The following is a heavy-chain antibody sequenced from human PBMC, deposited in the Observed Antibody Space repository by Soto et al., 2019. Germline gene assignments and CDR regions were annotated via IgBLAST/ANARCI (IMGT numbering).Heavy chain of an antibody. V-gene: IGHV6-1*01. D-gene: IGHD3-10*01. CDR2: TYYRSKWYN. CDR3: ARGEGVRGYLLSGGPRYYYYYMDV. Sequence: PSQTLSLTCAISGDSVSSNSAAWNWIRQSPSRGLEWLGRTYYRSKWYNDYAVSVKSRITINPDTSKNQFSLQLNSVTPEDTALYYFARGEGVRGYLLSGGPRYYYYYMDVWGKGTTVTVSS. CDR1: GDSVSSNSAA. J-gene: IGHJ6*03.